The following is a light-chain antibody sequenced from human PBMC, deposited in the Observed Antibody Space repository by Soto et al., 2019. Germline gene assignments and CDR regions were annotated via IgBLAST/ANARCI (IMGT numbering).Light chain of an antibody. CDR3: QQYNDWPPA. V-gene: IGKV3-15*01. J-gene: IGKJ4*01. CDR1: QSVSSK. CDR2: GAS. Sequence: ETVMTQSPATLSLSPGERATLSCRASQSVSSKLVWYQHKPGQAPRFLIYGASTRATGIPARFRGSGSGTEFTLNIDSLQSEDFAVYYCQQYNDWPPAFGGGTKVEIK.